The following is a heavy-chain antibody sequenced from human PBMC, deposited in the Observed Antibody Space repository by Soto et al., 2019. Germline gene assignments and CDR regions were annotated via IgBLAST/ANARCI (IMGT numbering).Heavy chain of an antibody. V-gene: IGHV3-30*18. J-gene: IGHJ4*02. D-gene: IGHD5-12*01. CDR3: AKDPSVRGHRAYNSGYCFSF. CDR2: IAYDGSIQ. CDR1: GFTFSDYG. Sequence: QVQLVESGGGVVQPGRSLRLACSASGFTFSDYGVHWVRQAPGTALEWVAVIAYDGSIQYYADSVKGRFTISRDNSKNPLYLQMNSLGVADTAVNFCAKDPSVRGHRAYNSGYCFSFSGQGSLVTVSS.